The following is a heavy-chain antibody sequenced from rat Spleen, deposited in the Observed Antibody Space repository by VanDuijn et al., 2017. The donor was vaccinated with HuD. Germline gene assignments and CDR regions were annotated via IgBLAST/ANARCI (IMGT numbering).Heavy chain of an antibody. D-gene: IGHD1-2*01. V-gene: IGHV5-29*01. CDR1: GFTFSNYA. Sequence: EVQLVESGGGLVQPGRSLKLSCAASGFTFSNYAMAWVRQAPTKGLEWVATINFDGSSTYYRDSVRGRFSISRDNARSTLYLQMDSLRSEDTATYYCARDSTYASLDYWGQGVTVTVSS. J-gene: IGHJ2*01. CDR2: INFDGSST. CDR3: ARDSTYASLDY.